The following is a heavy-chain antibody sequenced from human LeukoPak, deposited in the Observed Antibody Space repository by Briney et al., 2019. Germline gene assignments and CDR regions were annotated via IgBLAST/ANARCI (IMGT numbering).Heavy chain of an antibody. J-gene: IGHJ4*02. Sequence: SETLSLTCTVSGGSISNYYWSWIRQPPRKGLEWIGYIYYSGSTNYNPSLKSRVTISVDTSKNQFSLKLSSVTAADTAVYYCARDGVATRGTIPGNYFDYWGQGTLVTVSS. CDR2: IYYSGST. CDR3: ARDGVATRGTIPGNYFDY. CDR1: GGSISNYY. V-gene: IGHV4-59*01. D-gene: IGHD5-12*01.